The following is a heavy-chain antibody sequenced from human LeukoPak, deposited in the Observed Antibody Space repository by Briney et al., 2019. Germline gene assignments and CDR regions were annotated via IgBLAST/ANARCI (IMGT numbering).Heavy chain of an antibody. Sequence: GESLKVSCQGFGYSFTSYWIGWGRQMPGKGMEWMGVIYPGDSRIRYNPSFQGQVTISVDKSISTAYLQWVSLKASDTAMYYCACRDLTSTWSFPWGQGTLVTVSS. V-gene: IGHV5-51*01. CDR2: IYPGDSRI. CDR3: ACRDLTSTWSFP. CDR1: GYSFTSYW. J-gene: IGHJ5*02. D-gene: IGHD6-13*01.